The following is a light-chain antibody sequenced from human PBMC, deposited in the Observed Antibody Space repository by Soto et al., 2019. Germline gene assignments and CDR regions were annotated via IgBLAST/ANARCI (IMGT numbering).Light chain of an antibody. V-gene: IGKV1D-12*01. Sequence: EIQLTQSTSSVSASVGARVTTTRRASQGIGMWLAWYQQRPGKAPKFLSYAASTLQSGVPSRFSGSGSGTDVTLTISSLKPEDFETYYCQQLISYPITFGHGTRLEI. CDR3: QQLISYPIT. CDR1: QGIGMW. CDR2: AAS. J-gene: IGKJ5*01.